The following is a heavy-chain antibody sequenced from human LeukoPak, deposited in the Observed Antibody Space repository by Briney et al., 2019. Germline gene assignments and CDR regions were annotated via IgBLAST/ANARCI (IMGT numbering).Heavy chain of an antibody. CDR1: GDSIGSNKW. CDR2: IHHSGRL. CDR3: ARGGDWKFDY. V-gene: IGHV4-4*02. Sequence: SETPSLTCAVSGDSIGSNKWWTWVRQPPGKGLEWIGEIHHSGRLNYSPSLKSRVTISVDKPKNHFSLNLSSITPADTAIYYCARGGDWKFDYWGQGALVTVSS. D-gene: IGHD1-1*01. J-gene: IGHJ4*02.